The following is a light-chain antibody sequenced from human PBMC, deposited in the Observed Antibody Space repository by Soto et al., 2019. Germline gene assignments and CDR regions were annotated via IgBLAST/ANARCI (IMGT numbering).Light chain of an antibody. CDR3: QQYNSYWT. Sequence: DIQMSQSPSTLSASVGDSVTITCRASQRISSWLAWYQQKPGKAPKLRIYDASSLECGVPSRFSGSGSGTEFTLTISGLQPDDFATYNCQQYNSYWTFGQGTKVEIK. V-gene: IGKV1-5*01. J-gene: IGKJ1*01. CDR2: DAS. CDR1: QRISSW.